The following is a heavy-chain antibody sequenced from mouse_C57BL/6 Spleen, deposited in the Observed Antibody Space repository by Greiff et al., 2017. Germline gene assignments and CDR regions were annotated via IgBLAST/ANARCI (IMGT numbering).Heavy chain of an antibody. CDR1: GYTFTSYW. D-gene: IGHD1-1*01. Sequence: QVQLQQPGAELVMPGASVKLSCKASGYTFTSYWMHWVKQRPGQGLEWIGEIDPSDSYTNYNQKFKGKSTLTVDKSSSTAYMQLSSLTSEDSAVYYCARREFTTGLGWYFDVWGTGTTVTVSA. J-gene: IGHJ1*03. CDR3: ARREFTTGLGWYFDV. V-gene: IGHV1-69*01. CDR2: IDPSDSYT.